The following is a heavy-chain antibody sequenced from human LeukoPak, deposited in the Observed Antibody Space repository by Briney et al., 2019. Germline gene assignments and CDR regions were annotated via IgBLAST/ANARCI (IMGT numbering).Heavy chain of an antibody. Sequence: SGTLSLTCTVSGGSISNYYWSWIRQPPGKGLEWIGYIYYSGSTNYNPSLKSRVTISVDTSKNQFSLKLSSVTAADTAVYYCARVGIAAAGTLGWFDPWGQGTLVTVSS. CDR1: GGSISNYY. CDR2: IYYSGST. CDR3: ARVGIAAAGTLGWFDP. V-gene: IGHV4-59*01. D-gene: IGHD6-13*01. J-gene: IGHJ5*02.